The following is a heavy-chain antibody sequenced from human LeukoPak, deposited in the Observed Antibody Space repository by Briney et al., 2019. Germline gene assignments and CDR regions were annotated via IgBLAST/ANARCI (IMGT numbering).Heavy chain of an antibody. Sequence: PGRSLRLSCAASGFTFDDYAMHWVRQAPGKGLEWVSGISWNSGSIGYADSVKGRFTISRDNAKNSLYLQMNSLRAEDTALYYCAKATQPNGYYDSSGYYFDYSGQGTLVTVSS. CDR2: ISWNSGSI. D-gene: IGHD3-22*01. J-gene: IGHJ4*02. CDR3: AKATQPNGYYDSSGYYFDY. V-gene: IGHV3-9*01. CDR1: GFTFDDYA.